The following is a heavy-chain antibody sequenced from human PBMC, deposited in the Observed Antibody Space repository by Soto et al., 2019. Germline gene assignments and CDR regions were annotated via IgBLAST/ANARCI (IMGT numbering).Heavy chain of an antibody. CDR3: ARHNRYSSTWFEGWFDP. Sequence: EVQLVQSGAEVKKAGESLKISCKGSGYSFSNNWVGWVRQMPGKGLEWMGIMHPGDSDTRYSPSFQGQVTISADKSINTAYLQWSSVKPSDSAMYYCARHNRYSSTWFEGWFDPWGQGTLVTVSS. J-gene: IGHJ5*02. CDR1: GYSFSNNW. V-gene: IGHV5-51*03. CDR2: MHPGDSDT. D-gene: IGHD6-13*01.